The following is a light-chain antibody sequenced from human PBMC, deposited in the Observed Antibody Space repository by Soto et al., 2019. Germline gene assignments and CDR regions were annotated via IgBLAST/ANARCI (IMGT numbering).Light chain of an antibody. Sequence: EIVMTQSPATLSVSPGERATLSCRASQSITNNLAWYQQTPGQAPRLLIYGASTMATGVPARFSGSGSGTEFTLTLSSLQSEDFESDYCQHFNNWAPELTFGGGTKVDIK. V-gene: IGKV3-15*01. CDR1: QSITNN. J-gene: IGKJ4*01. CDR2: GAS. CDR3: QHFNNWAPELT.